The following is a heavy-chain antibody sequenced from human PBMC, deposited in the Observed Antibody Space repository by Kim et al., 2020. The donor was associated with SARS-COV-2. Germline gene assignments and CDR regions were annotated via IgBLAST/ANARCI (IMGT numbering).Heavy chain of an antibody. J-gene: IGHJ4*02. CDR3: TSMGREQYPYYFDY. D-gene: IGHD3-10*01. V-gene: IGHV3-7*01. Sequence: GGYLRLSCAASGFTFSDYWLSWVRQAPGKGLEWVANINQDGSAKYCVDSVKGRCTISRDNAKNSLFLQVNRLRDEDTGVYYCTSMGREQYPYYFDYWGQGTLVSVSS. CDR2: INQDGSAK. CDR1: GFTFSDYW.